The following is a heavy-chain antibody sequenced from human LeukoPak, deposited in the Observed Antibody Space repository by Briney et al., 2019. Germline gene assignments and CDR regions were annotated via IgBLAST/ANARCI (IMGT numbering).Heavy chain of an antibody. D-gene: IGHD2-15*01. CDR2: IIPIFGTA. J-gene: IGHJ5*02. V-gene: IGHV1-69*13. CDR3: ASQGRYCSGGSCYDVYWFDP. CDR1: GGAFSSYA. Sequence: ASVKVSCKASGGAFSSYAISWVRQAPGQGLEWMGGIIPIFGTANYAQKFQGRVTITADESTSTAYMELSSLRSEDTAVYYCASQGRYCSGGSCYDVYWFDPWGQGTLVTVSS.